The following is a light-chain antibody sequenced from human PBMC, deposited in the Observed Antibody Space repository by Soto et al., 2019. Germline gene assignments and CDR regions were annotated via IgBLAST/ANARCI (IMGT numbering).Light chain of an antibody. CDR2: GAS. CDR3: QQYNNWPYT. V-gene: IGKV3-15*01. Sequence: EIVMTQSPATLSVSPGERATLSCRASQSVSSNLAWYQQKPGQAPRLLIYGASTRATGIPARFSGSGSGTEFTLTISSLQSEDFAVYYCQQYNNWPYTFGQWNKLEIK. J-gene: IGKJ2*01. CDR1: QSVSSN.